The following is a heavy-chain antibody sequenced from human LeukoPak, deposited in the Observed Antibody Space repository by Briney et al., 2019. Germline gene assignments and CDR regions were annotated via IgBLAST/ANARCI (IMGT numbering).Heavy chain of an antibody. J-gene: IGHJ5*02. CDR3: ARDRGAYYGSGSHANNWFDP. Sequence: PSETLSLTCTVSGGFISSYYWSWIRQPAGKGLEWIGRIYTSGSTNYNPSLKSRVTMSVDTSKNQFSLKLSSVTAADTAVYYCARDRGAYYGSGSHANNWFDPWGQGTLVTVSS. V-gene: IGHV4-4*07. CDR2: IYTSGST. CDR1: GGFISSYY. D-gene: IGHD3-10*01.